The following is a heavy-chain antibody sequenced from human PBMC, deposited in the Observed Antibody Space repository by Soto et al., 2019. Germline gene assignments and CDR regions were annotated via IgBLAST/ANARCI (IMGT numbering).Heavy chain of an antibody. CDR1: GFTFSSYW. CDR3: ARGILYRYGMDV. V-gene: IGHV3-74*01. Sequence: EVQLVESGGGLVQPGGSLRLSCAAAGFTFSSYWMHWVRQAPGKGLVWVSRVNSDGSATFYADSVRGRFTISRDNAKNTLYLQLNSLTADDTAVYYCARGILYRYGMDVWGQGTTVTVSS. J-gene: IGHJ6*02. D-gene: IGHD2-15*01. CDR2: VNSDGSAT.